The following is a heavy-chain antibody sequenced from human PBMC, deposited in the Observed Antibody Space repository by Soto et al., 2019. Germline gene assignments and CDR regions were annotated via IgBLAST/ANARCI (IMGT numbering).Heavy chain of an antibody. CDR3: ARDSPPNYL. Sequence: QVQLVQSGAEVKKPGASVKVSCKASGYTFTSYAISWVRQAPGRGLEWMGWISAYNGNTNYAQKPQXXXTXPTDTSTSTAYMELRSLRSDDTAVYYCARDSPPNYLWGQGTLVTVSS. J-gene: IGHJ5*02. D-gene: IGHD7-27*01. V-gene: IGHV1-18*01. CDR2: ISAYNGNT. CDR1: GYTFTSYA.